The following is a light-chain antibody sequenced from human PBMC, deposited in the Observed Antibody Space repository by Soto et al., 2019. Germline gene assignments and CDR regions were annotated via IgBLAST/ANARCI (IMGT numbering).Light chain of an antibody. V-gene: IGKV3-15*01. J-gene: IGKJ1*01. CDR3: LHYNKWPRWT. CDR2: DAS. Sequence: EIMMTQSPAILSVSPGERATLSFRVSQSVSSNLAWYQQKPGQAPRLLIYDASSRATGIPARFSGSGSGTEFTLTISSLQSEDFAVYYCLHYNKWPRWTFGQGTKVDIK. CDR1: QSVSSN.